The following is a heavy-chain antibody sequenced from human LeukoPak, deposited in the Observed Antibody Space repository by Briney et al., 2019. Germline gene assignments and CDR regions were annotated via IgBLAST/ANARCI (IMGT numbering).Heavy chain of an antibody. CDR2: ISAYNGNT. Sequence: GASVKVSCKASGYTFTGYYMHWVRQAPGQGLEWMGWISAYNGNTNYAQKLQGRVTMTTDTSTSTAYMELRSLRSDDTAVYYCARADSSGYLGFDYWGQGTLVTVSS. CDR3: ARADSSGYLGFDY. V-gene: IGHV1-18*04. CDR1: GYTFTGYY. D-gene: IGHD3-22*01. J-gene: IGHJ4*02.